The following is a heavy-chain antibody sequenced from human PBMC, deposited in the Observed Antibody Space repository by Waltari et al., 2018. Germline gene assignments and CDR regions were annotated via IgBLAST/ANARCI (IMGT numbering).Heavy chain of an antibody. CDR3: ARGAAAPVDY. D-gene: IGHD6-13*01. J-gene: IGHJ4*02. CDR2: IYYSGST. CDR1: GGSISSYY. V-gene: IGHV4-59*01. Sequence: QVQLQESGPGLVKPSETLSLTCTVSGGSISSYYWSWIRQPPGKGLEWIGYIYYSGSTNYNPSLKSRVTISVDTSKNQFSLKLSSVTAADTAVYYCARGAAAPVDYWGQVTLVTVSS.